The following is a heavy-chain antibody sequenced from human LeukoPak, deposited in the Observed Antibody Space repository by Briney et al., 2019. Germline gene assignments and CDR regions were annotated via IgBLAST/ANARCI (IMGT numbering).Heavy chain of an antibody. V-gene: IGHV3-53*01. CDR3: ARDNGGYSSGYFDF. J-gene: IGHJ4*02. D-gene: IGHD6-19*01. CDR2: IYSGGYT. Sequence: GGSLRLSCAASGFIVSSNYMIWVRQAPGKGLEWVSVIYSGGYTYYADSVKGRFTISRDNSQNTLFLQMNSLRADDTAVCYCARDNGGYSSGYFDFWGQGTLVTVSS. CDR1: GFIVSSNY.